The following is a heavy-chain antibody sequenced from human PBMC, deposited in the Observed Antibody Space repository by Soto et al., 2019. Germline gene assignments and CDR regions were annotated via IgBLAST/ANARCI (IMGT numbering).Heavy chain of an antibody. CDR3: ARDVFCGGAPACPDMDV. J-gene: IGHJ6*02. CDR2: ISGYNGNT. D-gene: IGHD2-21*01. Sequence: SVKVSCKAYGYTFSSYSITWVRQAPGQGLEWMGRISGYNGNTNYARTLRGRLTLTTDTSTSTAYMELRSLTSDDTAVYYCARDVFCGGAPACPDMDVWGQGTTVTVAS. V-gene: IGHV1-18*04. CDR1: GYTFSSYS.